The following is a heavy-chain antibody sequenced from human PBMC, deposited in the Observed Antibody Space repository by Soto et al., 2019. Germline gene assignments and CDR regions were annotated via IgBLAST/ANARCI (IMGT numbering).Heavy chain of an antibody. CDR3: ASLNGDYVSY. V-gene: IGHV4-39*01. CDR1: GGSISSSTYY. Sequence: QLQLQESGPGLVKPSETLSLTCTVSGGSISSSTYYWGWIRQSPGKGLEWIGSIYYSGSTYYNPSLKCRVHISVDTPNNPFSLKLRSVTAADTAVYYGASLNGDYVSYWGQGTLVTVSS. CDR2: IYYSGST. D-gene: IGHD4-17*01. J-gene: IGHJ4*02.